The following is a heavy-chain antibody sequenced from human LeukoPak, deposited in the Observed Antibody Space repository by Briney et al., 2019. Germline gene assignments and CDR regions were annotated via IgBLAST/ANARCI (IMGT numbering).Heavy chain of an antibody. Sequence: SVKVSCKASGGTFSSYAISWVRQAPGQGLEWMGGIIPIFGTANYAQKFQGRVTITADKSTSTAYMELSSLRAEDTAVYYCARDLGAVAGQFWFDPWGQGTLVTVSS. D-gene: IGHD6-19*01. CDR3: ARDLGAVAGQFWFDP. CDR1: GGTFSSYA. CDR2: IIPIFGTA. J-gene: IGHJ5*02. V-gene: IGHV1-69*06.